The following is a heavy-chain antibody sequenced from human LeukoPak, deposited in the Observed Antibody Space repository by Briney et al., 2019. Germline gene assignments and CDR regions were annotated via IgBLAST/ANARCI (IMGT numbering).Heavy chain of an antibody. V-gene: IGHV4-39*07. CDR3: ARDYRSYPFDY. CDR1: GVSISSSYSY. CDR2: IYYSGST. Sequence: SETLSLTCTVSGVSISSSYSYWGWIRQPPGMGLEWIGSIYYSGSTYYNPSLKSRVTISVDTSKNQFSLKLSSVTAADTAVYYCARDYRSYPFDYWGQGTLVTVSS. D-gene: IGHD3-10*01. J-gene: IGHJ4*02.